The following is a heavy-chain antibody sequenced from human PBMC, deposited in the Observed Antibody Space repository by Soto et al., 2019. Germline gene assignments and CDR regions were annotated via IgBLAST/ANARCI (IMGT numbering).Heavy chain of an antibody. V-gene: IGHV3-64*01. Sequence: EVQLVESGGGLVQPGGSLRLSCAASGFTFSSYAMHWVRQAPGKGLEYVSAISSYGGSTYYANSVKGRFTISRDNSKNTLYLQMGSLRAEDMGVYYWAGDPDGGGYYYFDCGGQGTLVTVSS. D-gene: IGHD3-22*01. J-gene: IGHJ4*02. CDR2: ISSYGGST. CDR3: AGDPDGGGYYYFDC. CDR1: GFTFSSYA.